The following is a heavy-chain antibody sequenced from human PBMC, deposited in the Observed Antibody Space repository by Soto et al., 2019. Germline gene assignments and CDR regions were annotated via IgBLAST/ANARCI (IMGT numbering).Heavy chain of an antibody. CDR2: IYPGDSDT. CDR3: ARDNSQNYGTPAASSWFHP. V-gene: IGHV5-51*01. Sequence: GESLKISCKGSGYSFTIYWIGWVRQMPGKGLEWMGIIYPGDSDTRYSPSFQGQVTISADKSISTAYLQWSSLKASDTAMYYCARDNSQNYGTPAASSWFHPWGQGTPVTVSS. D-gene: IGHD2-15*01. J-gene: IGHJ5*02. CDR1: GYSFTIYW.